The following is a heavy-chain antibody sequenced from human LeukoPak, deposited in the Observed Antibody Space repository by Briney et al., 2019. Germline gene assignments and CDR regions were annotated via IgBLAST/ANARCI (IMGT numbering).Heavy chain of an antibody. Sequence: PSETLSLTCAVYGGSFSGYYWSWIRQPPGKGLEWIGEINHSGSTYYNPSLKSRVTISVDRSKNQFSLKLSSVTAADTAVYYCAREGYSYGNNWFDPWGQGTLVTVSS. CDR1: GGSFSGYY. J-gene: IGHJ5*02. D-gene: IGHD5-18*01. V-gene: IGHV4-34*01. CDR2: INHSGST. CDR3: AREGYSYGNNWFDP.